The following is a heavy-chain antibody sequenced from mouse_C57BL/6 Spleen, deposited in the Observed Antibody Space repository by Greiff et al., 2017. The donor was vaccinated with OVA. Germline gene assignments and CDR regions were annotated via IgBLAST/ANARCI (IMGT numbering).Heavy chain of an antibody. CDR2: IYPGSGNT. D-gene: IGHD2-4*01. CDR1: GYTFTDYY. Sequence: QVQLQQSGAELVRPGASVKLSCKASGYTFTDYYINWVKQRPGQGLEWIARIYPGSGNTYYNEKFKGKATLTAEKSSSTAYMQLSSLTSEDSAVYFCARWDYDAFDYWGQGTTLTVSS. V-gene: IGHV1-76*01. CDR3: ARWDYDAFDY. J-gene: IGHJ2*01.